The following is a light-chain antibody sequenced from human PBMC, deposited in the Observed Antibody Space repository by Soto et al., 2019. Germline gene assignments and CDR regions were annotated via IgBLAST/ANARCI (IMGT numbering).Light chain of an antibody. CDR1: SSNVGSYIL. Sequence: QSALTQPASVSGSPGQSSTISCTGTSSNVGSYILVSWYQQHPGKAPKLMIYEASKRPSGVSNGFSGSKSGNTASLTISGLQDEDEADYYCCSYAGSSTYVFGGGTKVTVL. V-gene: IGLV2-23*01. CDR3: CSYAGSSTYV. J-gene: IGLJ2*01. CDR2: EAS.